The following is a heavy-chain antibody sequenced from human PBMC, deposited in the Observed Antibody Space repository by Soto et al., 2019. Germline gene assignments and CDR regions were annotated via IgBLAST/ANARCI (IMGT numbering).Heavy chain of an antibody. CDR1: GYTFTSYA. V-gene: IGHV1-3*01. CDR2: INAGNGNT. CDR3: ARVYYDFWSGYYSWYFDL. J-gene: IGHJ2*01. Sequence: ASVKVSCKASGYTFTSYAMHWVRQAPGQRLEWMGWINAGNGNTKYSQKLQGRVTITRDTSASTAYMELSSLRSEDTAVYYCARVYYDFWSGYYSWYFDLWGRGTLVTVSS. D-gene: IGHD3-3*01.